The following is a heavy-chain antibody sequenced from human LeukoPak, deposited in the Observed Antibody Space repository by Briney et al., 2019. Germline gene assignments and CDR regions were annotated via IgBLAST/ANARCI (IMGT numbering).Heavy chain of an antibody. D-gene: IGHD1-26*01. Sequence: GALRLSCAASGFTFSNFLMTWVRQAPGKGPEWVSAISGSGGDTYYADSVKGRFTISRDNSKNTLYLQMNSLRAEDTAVYYCAKKGATTGDFDYWGQGTLVTVSS. CDR3: AKKGATTGDFDY. CDR1: GFTFSNFL. V-gene: IGHV3-23*01. J-gene: IGHJ4*02. CDR2: ISGSGGDT.